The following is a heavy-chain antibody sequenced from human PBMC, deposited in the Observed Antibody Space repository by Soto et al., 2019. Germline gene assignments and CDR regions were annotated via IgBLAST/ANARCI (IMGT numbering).Heavy chain of an antibody. CDR1: GFTFSSYW. CDR3: ARVPLYCSGGSCYPDFDY. CDR2: IKQDGSEK. V-gene: IGHV3-7*05. J-gene: IGHJ4*02. Sequence: GGSLRLSCAASGFTFSSYWMSWVRQAPGKGLEWVANIKQDGSEKYYVDSVKGRFTISRDNAKNSLYLQMNSLRAEDTAVYYCARVPLYCSGGSCYPDFDYWGKGTLVTVSS. D-gene: IGHD2-15*01.